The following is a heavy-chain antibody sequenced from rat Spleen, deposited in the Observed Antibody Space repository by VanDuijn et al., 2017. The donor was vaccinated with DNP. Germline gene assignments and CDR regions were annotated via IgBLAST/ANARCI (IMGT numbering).Heavy chain of an antibody. Sequence: EVRLQESGPGLVQPSQSLSLTCSVTGYSITSNYWAWIRKFPGNKMEWIGYINYSGSTGYNPSLKSRISITRDTSKNQFFLQLNSVTTEDTATYYCARWGYNSGDWFAYWGQGTLVTVSS. CDR1: GYSITSNY. J-gene: IGHJ3*01. D-gene: IGHD4-3*01. V-gene: IGHV3-1*01. CDR2: INYSGST. CDR3: ARWGYNSGDWFAY.